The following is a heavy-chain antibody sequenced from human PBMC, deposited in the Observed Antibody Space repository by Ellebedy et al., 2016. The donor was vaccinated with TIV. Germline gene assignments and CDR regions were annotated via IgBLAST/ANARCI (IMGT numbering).Heavy chain of an antibody. CDR1: GGSFSDYY. CDR3: ARSSDYSDGRGYYPNWFDP. V-gene: IGHV4-34*01. J-gene: IGHJ5*02. D-gene: IGHD3-22*01. CDR2: ISHSGST. Sequence: SETLSLTXAVYGGSFSDYYWTWIRQSPEKGLEWIGEISHSGSTNYNPSLKSRFTISVDTSKNQFSLRLSSVTAADTAVYFCARSSDYSDGRGYYPNWFDPWGQGTLVTVSS.